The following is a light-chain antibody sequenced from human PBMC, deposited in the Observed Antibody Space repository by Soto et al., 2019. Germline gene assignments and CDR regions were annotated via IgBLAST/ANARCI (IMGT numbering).Light chain of an antibody. Sequence: DIVMTQSPATLYVSPGERATLSCRASQSVGTNLAWYQQKPGQAPRLLIYGASTRATGIPARFSGSGSGTEFTLAISSLQSEDFAVYYCQQYNNWPWTFGQGTKVEIK. CDR1: QSVGTN. CDR3: QQYNNWPWT. CDR2: GAS. J-gene: IGKJ1*01. V-gene: IGKV3-15*01.